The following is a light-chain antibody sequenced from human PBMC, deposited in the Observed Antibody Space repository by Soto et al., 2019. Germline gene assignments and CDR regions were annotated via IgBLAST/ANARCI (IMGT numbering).Light chain of an antibody. Sequence: QSVLTQPPSASGSPGQSVTISCTGTSSDVGGYNYVSWYQQHPGKAPKLMIYEVSKRPSGVPDRFSGSKSGNTASLTVSGLQAEEEADYSCSPYAAGNNYVFGTGTRVTVL. CDR3: SPYAAGNNYV. CDR1: SSDVGGYNY. V-gene: IGLV2-8*01. CDR2: EVS. J-gene: IGLJ1*01.